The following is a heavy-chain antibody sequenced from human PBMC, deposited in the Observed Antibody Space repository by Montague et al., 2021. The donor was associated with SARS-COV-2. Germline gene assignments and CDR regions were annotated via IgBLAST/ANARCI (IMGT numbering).Heavy chain of an antibody. V-gene: IGHV4-39*01. CDR2: IYYSGST. CDR1: GSSISSSSYY. J-gene: IGHJ5*02. D-gene: IGHD3-10*02. CDR3: ARQGPLFSWFDP. Sequence: TLSLTCTVSGSSISSSSYYWGWIRQPPGKGLEWIGSIYYSGSTYYNPSLKSRVTISVDTSKNQFSLKLSSVTAADTAVYYCARQGPLFSWFDPWGQGTLVTVSS.